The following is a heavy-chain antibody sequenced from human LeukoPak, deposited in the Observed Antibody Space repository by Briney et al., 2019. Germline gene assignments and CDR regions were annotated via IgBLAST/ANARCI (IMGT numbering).Heavy chain of an antibody. Sequence: SETLSLTCTVSGGSISSYYWSWIRQPAGKGLEWIGRIYTSGSTNYNPSLKSRVTISVDTSKNQFSLKLSSVTAADTAVYYCARVPPYCSSTSCYGPYFDYWGQGTLVTVSS. V-gene: IGHV4-4*07. J-gene: IGHJ4*02. CDR3: ARVPPYCSSTSCYGPYFDY. CDR1: GGSISSYY. D-gene: IGHD2-2*01. CDR2: IYTSGST.